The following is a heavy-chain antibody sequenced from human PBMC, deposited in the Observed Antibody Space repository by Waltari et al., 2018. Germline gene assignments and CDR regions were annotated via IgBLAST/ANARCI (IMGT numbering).Heavy chain of an antibody. J-gene: IGHJ6*03. CDR2: IYYSGST. CDR1: GGSISSYY. D-gene: IGHD2-2*01. CDR3: ARRGSTSPLRRSPSYYYMDV. V-gene: IGHV4-59*08. Sequence: QVQLQESGPGLVKPSETLSLTCPVSGGSISSYYWSWIRQPPGTGLEWIGYIYYSGSTNYNPSLKSRVTISVDTSKNQFSLKLSSVTAADTAVYYCARRGSTSPLRRSPSYYYMDVWGKGTTVTISS.